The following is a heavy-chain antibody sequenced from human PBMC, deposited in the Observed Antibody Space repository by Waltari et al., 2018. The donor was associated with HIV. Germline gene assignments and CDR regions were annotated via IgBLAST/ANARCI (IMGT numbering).Heavy chain of an antibody. CDR3: ARLPVAGTGGFDY. CDR2: ISSSGSFI. V-gene: IGHV3-48*03. D-gene: IGHD6-19*01. CDR1: GFTFSRCE. J-gene: IGHJ4*02. Sequence: EVQLVESGGGLVQPGGSLRLSCAASGFTFSRCEMNWVRQAPGKGLEWVSYISSSGSFIYYADSVKGRFTISRDNAKNSLYLQMNSLRAEDTAVYYCARLPVAGTGGFDYWGQGTLVTVSS.